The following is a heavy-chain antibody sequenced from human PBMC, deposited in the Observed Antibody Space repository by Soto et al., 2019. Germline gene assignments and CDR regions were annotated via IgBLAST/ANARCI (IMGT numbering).Heavy chain of an antibody. CDR2: INPHSGGT. Sequence: QVQLVQSGAEVKRPGASVKVSCKASGDSLDNYYIHWVRQAPDNGLESLGWINPHSGGTSYAPGXXGXXTMAWVTSSTTGYPALSRLKSGDTASYYCAGSGGLGDSFDTWGQGTKLIVSS. V-gene: IGHV1-2*02. J-gene: IGHJ3*01. CDR1: GDSLDNYY. D-gene: IGHD2-15*01. CDR3: AGSGGLGDSFDT.